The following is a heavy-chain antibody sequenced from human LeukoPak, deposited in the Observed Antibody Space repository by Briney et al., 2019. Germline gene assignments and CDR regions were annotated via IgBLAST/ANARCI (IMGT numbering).Heavy chain of an antibody. V-gene: IGHV4-38-2*02. D-gene: IGHD3-22*01. J-gene: IGHJ4*02. CDR3: ARDTYDSSGY. CDR1: GYSISSGYY. Sequence: SETLSLTCTVSGYSISSGYYWGWIRQPPGKGLEWIGSIYHSGSTYYNPSLKSRVTISVDTSKNQFSLKLSSVTAADTAVYYCARDTYDSSGYWGQGTLVTVSS. CDR2: IYHSGST.